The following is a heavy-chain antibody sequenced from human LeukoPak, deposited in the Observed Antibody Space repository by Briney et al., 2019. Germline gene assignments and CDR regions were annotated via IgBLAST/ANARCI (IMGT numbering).Heavy chain of an antibody. V-gene: IGHV4-61*02. CDR3: ARVSGYDWESFYDY. CDR1: GGSISTTSYY. D-gene: IGHD5-12*01. CDR2: IYTSGST. Sequence: PSQTLSLTCTVSGGSISTTSYYWSWIRQPAGKGLEWIGRIYTSGSTDYNPSLKSRVTISGDTSKNQFSLKLRSVTAADTAVYYCARVSGYDWESFYDYWGQGTLVTVSS. J-gene: IGHJ4*02.